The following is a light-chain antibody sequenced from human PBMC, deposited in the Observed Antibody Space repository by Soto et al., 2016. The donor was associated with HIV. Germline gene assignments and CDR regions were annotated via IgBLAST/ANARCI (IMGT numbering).Light chain of an antibody. CDR1: NIGSKS. Sequence: SYELTQSPSVSVAPGKTASIACGGNNIGSKSVHWYQQKPGQAPVLVVYDDSDRPSGTPERFSGSNSGNSATLTISRVEAGDEADYFCQVWDSSTNHVVFGGGTKLTVL. CDR2: DDS. CDR3: QVWDSSTNHVV. J-gene: IGLJ2*01. V-gene: IGLV3-21*03.